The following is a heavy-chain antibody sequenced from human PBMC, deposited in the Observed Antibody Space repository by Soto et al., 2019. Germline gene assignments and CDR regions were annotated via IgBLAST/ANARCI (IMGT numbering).Heavy chain of an antibody. Sequence: QVKRVQSGAVVKKPGASVKVSCKASGYTFTSNAIHWVRQAPGQRLEWMGWINVGYGNTRYSQKFQGRVTITRDTSASTAYIDLSSLRSEDPAVYYCARDRGLRFFDYWGQGTLVFVSS. CDR2: INVGYGNT. CDR1: GYTFTSNA. CDR3: ARDRGLRFFDY. V-gene: IGHV1-3*01. J-gene: IGHJ4*02. D-gene: IGHD2-15*01.